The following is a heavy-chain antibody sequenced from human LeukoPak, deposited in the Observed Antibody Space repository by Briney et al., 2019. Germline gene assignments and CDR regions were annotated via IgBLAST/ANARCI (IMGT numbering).Heavy chain of an antibody. J-gene: IGHJ4*02. CDR1: GFTFSSYE. CDR2: ISSRGSTT. CDR3: ASHLDYNKPLC. Sequence: GGSLRLSCAASGFTFSSYEMIWVRQAPGKGLEWVSYISSRGSTTYHADSVKGRFTISRDNAKNSLYLQMNSLRAEDTAAYYCASHLDYNKPLCWGQGTLVTVSS. V-gene: IGHV3-48*03. D-gene: IGHD4-11*01.